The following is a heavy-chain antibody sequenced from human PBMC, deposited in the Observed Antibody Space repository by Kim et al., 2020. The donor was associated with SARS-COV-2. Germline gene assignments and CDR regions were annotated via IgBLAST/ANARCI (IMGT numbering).Heavy chain of an antibody. D-gene: IGHD3-10*01. CDR3: AREGSGSYNWLDP. CDR1: GYTFDTFS. V-gene: IGHV1-3*01. J-gene: IGHJ5*02. CDR2: INGGNGNT. Sequence: ASVKVSCKASGYTFDTFSLYWLRQAPGQRFEWMGWINGGNGNTRYSQNFQGRVSFTRDTSATTAYMELTSLTFKHTAVYYCAREGSGSYNWLDPWGQGTLVTVSS.